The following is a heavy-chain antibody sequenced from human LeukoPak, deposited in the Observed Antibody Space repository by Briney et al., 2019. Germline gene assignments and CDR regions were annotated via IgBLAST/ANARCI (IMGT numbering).Heavy chain of an antibody. J-gene: IGHJ4*02. V-gene: IGHV3-43*02. Sequence: GGSLRLSCAASAFTFENFAMHWVRQGPRKGLEWVSLISADGATTHYTDSVKGRFTVSRDNSKNSLFLQMNSLRTEDTAFYYCAKATGSGSFLVDYLGQGTLVTVSS. D-gene: IGHD3-10*01. CDR1: AFTFENFA. CDR3: AKATGSGSFLVDY. CDR2: ISADGATT.